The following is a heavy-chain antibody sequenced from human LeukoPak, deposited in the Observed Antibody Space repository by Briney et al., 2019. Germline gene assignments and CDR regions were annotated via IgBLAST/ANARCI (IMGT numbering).Heavy chain of an antibody. J-gene: IGHJ6*03. Sequence: SETLSLTCTVSGGSISSGSYYWSWIRQPAGKGLEWIGRIYTSGSTNYNPSLKSRVTISVDTSKNQFSLKLSSVTAADTAVYYCANTMMGSPYYMDVWGKGTTVTVSS. D-gene: IGHD3-22*01. CDR1: GGSISSGSYY. V-gene: IGHV4-61*02. CDR2: IYTSGST. CDR3: ANTMMGSPYYMDV.